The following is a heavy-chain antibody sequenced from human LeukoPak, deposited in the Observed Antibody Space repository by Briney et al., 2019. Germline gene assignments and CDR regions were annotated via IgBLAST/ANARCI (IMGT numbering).Heavy chain of an antibody. D-gene: IGHD3-16*01. J-gene: IGHJ4*02. CDR1: GFTFSSYS. V-gene: IGHV3-21*01. CDR2: ISSSISYI. Sequence: GGSLRLSCAASGFTFSSYSMNWVRQAPGKGLEWVSSISSSISYIYYADSVKGRFTISRDNAKNSLYLQMNSLRAEDTAVYYCARDWGVTPAYWGQGTLVTVSS. CDR3: ARDWGVTPAY.